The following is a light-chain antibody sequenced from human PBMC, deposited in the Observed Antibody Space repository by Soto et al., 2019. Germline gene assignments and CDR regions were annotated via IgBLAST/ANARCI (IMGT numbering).Light chain of an antibody. V-gene: IGKV3D-20*02. CDR1: QSVSNNY. Sequence: EIVLTQSPGTLSLSPGERATLSCRSSQSVSNNYLAWYQQKPGQAPRLLIYGASNRATGIPDRFSGSGSGIDFTLTISRLEPEDFAVYYCQHRSNWWTFGPGTKVDIK. CDR3: QHRSNWWT. J-gene: IGKJ1*01. CDR2: GAS.